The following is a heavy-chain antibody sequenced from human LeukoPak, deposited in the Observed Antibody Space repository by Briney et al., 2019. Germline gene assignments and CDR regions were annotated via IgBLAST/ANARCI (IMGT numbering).Heavy chain of an antibody. CDR2: ISTYNANT. D-gene: IGHD6-13*01. Sequence: ASVKVSCKASGYTFTTYSIDWVRQAPGQGLEWMGWISTYNANTNYAQKLQGRVTMTTDTSTTTAYMELRSLRSDDTAVYYCARVIGAAAGPYYFDSWGQGTLVTVSS. CDR1: GYTFTTYS. CDR3: ARVIGAAAGPYYFDS. J-gene: IGHJ4*02. V-gene: IGHV1-18*01.